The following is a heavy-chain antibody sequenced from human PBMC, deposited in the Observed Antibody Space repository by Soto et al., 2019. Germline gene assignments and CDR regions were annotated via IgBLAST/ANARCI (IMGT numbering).Heavy chain of an antibody. CDR2: IHVTGYT. J-gene: IGHJ4*02. D-gene: IGHD3-16*01. V-gene: IGHV4-30-2*01. CDR3: ARGGGLRPYGHVPLAF. CDR1: GDSITSGSYS. Sequence: QLQLRESGSRLVQPSQTLTLICSVSGDSITSGSYSWSWIRQAPGKGLEWIGNIHVTGYTSFSPSLRRRLTLSVDTSQNQFSLSLNSVTAADTAVYYCARGGGLRPYGHVPLAFWGQGTLVTVSS.